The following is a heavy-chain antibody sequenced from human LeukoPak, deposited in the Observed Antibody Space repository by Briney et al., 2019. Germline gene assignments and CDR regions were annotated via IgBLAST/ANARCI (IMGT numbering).Heavy chain of an antibody. D-gene: IGHD6-19*01. CDR1: GFTFDGCA. CDR3: VKDMDSSGWPTRQKFDY. V-gene: IGHV3-9*01. J-gene: IGHJ4*02. Sequence: GGSLRLSCVASGFTFDGCAMHWVRQAPGKGLEWVSGISWNSGTIGYADSVRGRFTISRDNAKKSLYLQMNSLRAEDTALYYCVKDMDSSGWPTRQKFDYWGQGTLVTVSS. CDR2: ISWNSGTI.